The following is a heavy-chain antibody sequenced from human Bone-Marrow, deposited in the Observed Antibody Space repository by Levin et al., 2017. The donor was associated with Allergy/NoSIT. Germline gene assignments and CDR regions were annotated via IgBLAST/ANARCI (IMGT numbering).Heavy chain of an antibody. CDR2: IGGRGDRT. CDR1: GFTFNYYD. CDR3: AKTEQSLVPRPYAEY. V-gene: IGHV3-23*01. Sequence: GGSLRLSCAASGFTFNYYDMTWVRQAPGKGLEWVSTIGGRGDRTYYSDSVKGRFTISRDNSKNILFLQMNSLRVEDTAVYYCAKTEQSLVPRPYAEYWGQGSLVTVSA. J-gene: IGHJ4*02. D-gene: IGHD6-19*01.